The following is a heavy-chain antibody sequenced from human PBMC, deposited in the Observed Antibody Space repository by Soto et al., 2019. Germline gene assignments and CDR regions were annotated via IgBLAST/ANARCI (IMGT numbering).Heavy chain of an antibody. Sequence: GGSLRLSCAASRFTFSSYAMSWVRQAPGKGLEWVSSISGGGGTIYYADSVKGRFAISRDNSKNTLYLQMNSLRTEDTALYYCAKEIVPYGMDVWGQGTTVTVSS. CDR3: AKEIVPYGMDV. V-gene: IGHV3-23*01. CDR2: ISGGGGTI. D-gene: IGHD2-8*01. J-gene: IGHJ6*02. CDR1: RFTFSSYA.